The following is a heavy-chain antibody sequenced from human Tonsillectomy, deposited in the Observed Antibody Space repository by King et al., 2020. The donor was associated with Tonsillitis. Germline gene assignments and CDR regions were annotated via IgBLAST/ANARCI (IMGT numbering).Heavy chain of an antibody. J-gene: IGHJ6*02. Sequence: QLQESGPGLVKPSETLSLTCTVSGGSISSSSYYWGWIRQPPGKGLEWIGSIYYSGSTYYNPSLKSRVTISVDTSKNQFSLKLSSVTAADTAVYYCARHVRLMVYSKSSGSYSYYYYGMDVWGQGTTVTVSS. D-gene: IGHD1-26*01. CDR1: GGSISSSSYY. V-gene: IGHV4-39*01. CDR3: ARHVRLMVYSKSSGSYSYYYYGMDV. CDR2: IYYSGST.